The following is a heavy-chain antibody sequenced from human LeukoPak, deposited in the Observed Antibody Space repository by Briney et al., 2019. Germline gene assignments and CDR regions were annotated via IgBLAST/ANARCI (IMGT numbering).Heavy chain of an antibody. Sequence: PSETLSLTCAVYGGSFSGYYWGWIRQPPGKGLEWIGSIYHSGSTYYNPSLKSRVTISVDTSKNQFSLKLSSVTAADTAVYYCASYYDSSGYTDYWGQGTLVTVSS. CDR3: ASYYDSSGYTDY. CDR2: IYHSGST. CDR1: GGSFSGYY. D-gene: IGHD3-22*01. J-gene: IGHJ4*02. V-gene: IGHV4-34*01.